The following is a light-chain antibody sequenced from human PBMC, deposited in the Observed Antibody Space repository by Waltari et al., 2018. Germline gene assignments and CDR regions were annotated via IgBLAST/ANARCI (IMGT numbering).Light chain of an antibody. CDR3: QQYNSWPFT. CDR1: QSVSNH. CDR2: AAS. Sequence: EKVMTQSPATLSVSPGERATPSCRASQSVSNHLAWYQQRPGQAPRLLSYAASSRAAGVPARFSGSGSGTEFTLTIDSLQSEDFAVYFCQQYNSWPFTFGPGTQVDIK. V-gene: IGKV3-15*01. J-gene: IGKJ3*01.